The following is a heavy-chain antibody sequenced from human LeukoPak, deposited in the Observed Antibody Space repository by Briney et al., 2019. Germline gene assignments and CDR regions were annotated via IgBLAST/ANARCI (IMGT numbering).Heavy chain of an antibody. CDR3: ARVRAFQHYYDSSGYDY. J-gene: IGHJ4*02. D-gene: IGHD3-22*01. CDR2: IYHSGST. CDR1: GGSISSSNW. V-gene: IGHV4-4*02. Sequence: SETLSLTCAVSGGSISSSNWWSWVRQPPGKGLEWIGEIYHSGSTNYNPSLKSRVTISVDKSKNQFSLKLSSVTAADTAVYYCARVRAFQHYYDSSGYDYWGQGTLVTVSS.